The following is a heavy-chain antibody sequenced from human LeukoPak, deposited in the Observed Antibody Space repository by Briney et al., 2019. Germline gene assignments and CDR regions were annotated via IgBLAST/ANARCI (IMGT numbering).Heavy chain of an antibody. CDR2: ITSGGSTI. CDR3: ARIYSYGLVSN. D-gene: IGHD5-18*01. Sequence: GGSLRLSCTTSGFTFSDFFMTWIRQAPGEGLEWVSYITSGGSTIQYADSVKGGFTISRDNAKNSLYLRMNSLRAEDTAVYYCARIYSYGLVSNWGQGTLVTVSS. CDR1: GFTFSDFF. J-gene: IGHJ4*02. V-gene: IGHV3-11*01.